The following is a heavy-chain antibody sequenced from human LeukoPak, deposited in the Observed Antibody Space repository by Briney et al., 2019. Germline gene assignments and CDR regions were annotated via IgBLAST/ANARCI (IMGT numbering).Heavy chain of an antibody. J-gene: IGHJ6*04. CDR3: ATGLLWSGEDNYGMDV. Sequence: ASVKVSCKVSGYTLTELSMHWVRQAPGKGLEWMGGFDPEDGETIYAQKFQGRVTMTEDTSTDTAYMELSSLRSEDTAVYYCATGLLWSGEDNYGMDVWGKGTTVTVSS. CDR1: GYTLTELS. V-gene: IGHV1-24*01. CDR2: FDPEDGET. D-gene: IGHD3-10*01.